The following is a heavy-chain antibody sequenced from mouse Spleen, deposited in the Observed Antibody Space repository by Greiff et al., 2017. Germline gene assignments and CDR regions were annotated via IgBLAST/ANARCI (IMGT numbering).Heavy chain of an antibody. D-gene: IGHD2-3*01. J-gene: IGHJ1*01. Sequence: VQLQQSGTVLARPGASVKMSCKTSGYTFTSYWMHWVKQRPGQGLEWIGAIYPGNSDTSYNQKSKGKAKLTAVTSASTAYMELSSLTNEDSAVYYCTRGWGDGYYHWYFDVWGAGTTVTVSS. CDR1: GYTFTSYW. V-gene: IGHV1-5*01. CDR3: TRGWGDGYYHWYFDV. CDR2: IYPGNSDT.